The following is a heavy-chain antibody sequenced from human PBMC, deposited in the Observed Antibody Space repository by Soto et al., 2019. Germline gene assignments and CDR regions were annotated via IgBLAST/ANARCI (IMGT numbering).Heavy chain of an antibody. D-gene: IGHD6-19*01. V-gene: IGHV1-69*12. CDR3: ARAGGVAYSSGSPPNDY. J-gene: IGHJ4*02. CDR2: IIPILGTA. Sequence: QVQLVQSGAEVKKPGSSVKVSCKASGGTFSSYAISWVRQAPGQGLEWMGGIIPILGTANYAQKFQGRVTLPEDESTSTANMELSILRSEDTAVYYCARAGGVAYSSGSPPNDYWGQGTLVTVSS. CDR1: GGTFSSYA.